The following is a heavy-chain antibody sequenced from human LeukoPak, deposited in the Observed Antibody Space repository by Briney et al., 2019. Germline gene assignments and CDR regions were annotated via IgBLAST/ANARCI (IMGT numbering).Heavy chain of an antibody. V-gene: IGHV3-21*04. CDR2: ISSSSSYI. Sequence: GSLRLSCAASGFTFIAYSMNWVRQAPGKGLEWVSSISSSSSYISYADSVKGRFTISRDNSKNTLNLQMNSLRAEDTAVYYCALIGTVTTIDYWGQGTLVTVSS. CDR3: ALIGTVTTIDY. CDR1: GFTFIAYS. D-gene: IGHD4-17*01. J-gene: IGHJ4*02.